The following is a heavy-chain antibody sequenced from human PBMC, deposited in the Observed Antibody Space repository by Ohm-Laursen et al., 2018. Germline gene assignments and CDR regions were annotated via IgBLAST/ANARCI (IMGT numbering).Heavy chain of an antibody. CDR2: VMPIFGTA. J-gene: IGHJ6*02. V-gene: IGHV1-69*06. CDR1: GVTFNSYA. Sequence: ASVKVSCKTSGVTFNSYAISWVRQAPGQGLEWMGGVMPIFGTANYAQKFQGRVTITADKSTSTAHLELSSLRSEDTAVYYCATRVTPVTTLYYYAMDVWGQGTTVTVSS. D-gene: IGHD4-17*01. CDR3: ATRVTPVTTLYYYAMDV.